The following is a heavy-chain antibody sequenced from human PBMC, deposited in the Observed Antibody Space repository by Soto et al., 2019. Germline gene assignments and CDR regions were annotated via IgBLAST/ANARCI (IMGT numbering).Heavy chain of an antibody. Sequence: SGGSLRLSCAASGFTFDDYAMHWVRQAPGKGLEWVSGISWNSGSIGYADSVKGRFTISRDNAKNSLYLQMNSLRAEDTALYYCAKDIDPEVVGNFDYWGQGTLVTVSS. CDR3: AKDIDPEVVGNFDY. J-gene: IGHJ4*02. V-gene: IGHV3-9*01. CDR1: GFTFDDYA. D-gene: IGHD6-19*01. CDR2: ISWNSGSI.